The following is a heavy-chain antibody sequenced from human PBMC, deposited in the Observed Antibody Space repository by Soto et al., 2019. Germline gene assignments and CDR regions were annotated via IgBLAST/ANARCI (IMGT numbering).Heavy chain of an antibody. V-gene: IGHV4-39*01. CDR2: IKYSGHT. Sequence: QLQLQESGPGLVKPSETLALTCTVSGGSISSISYYWGWIRLPPGKGLEWIGSIKYSGHTFYNPSLKSRVTMSVDTSKNQFSLRLSSVTAAETAVYYYARVDIAVVPSTTFDYWGQGTLVTVSS. D-gene: IGHD2-2*01. CDR1: GGSISSISYY. J-gene: IGHJ4*02. CDR3: ARVDIAVVPSTTFDY.